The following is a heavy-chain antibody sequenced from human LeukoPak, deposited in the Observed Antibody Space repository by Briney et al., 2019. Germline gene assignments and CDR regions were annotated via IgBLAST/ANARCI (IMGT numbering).Heavy chain of an antibody. J-gene: IGHJ5*02. Sequence: HPGRSLRLSCAASGFPFSSYGMHWVRQSPGKGLEWVSGISGSGGNTYYADSVKGRFTISRDNSKNTLYLQMNSLRAEDTAIYLCARDPGISIRIINWFDLWGQGTLVTVSS. CDR3: ARDPGISIRIINWFDL. CDR2: ISGSGGNT. V-gene: IGHV3-23*01. CDR1: GFPFSSYG. D-gene: IGHD1-14*01.